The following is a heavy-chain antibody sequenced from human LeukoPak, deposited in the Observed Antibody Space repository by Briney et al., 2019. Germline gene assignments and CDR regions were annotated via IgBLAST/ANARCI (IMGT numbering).Heavy chain of an antibody. CDR3: ARRYCSGGSCKNHYYYYYMDV. Sequence: SETLSLTCTVSGGSLSSYYWSWIRHPPGKGLECMGYIYYSGSTNYNPYLKSRVTISVDTSKNQFSLKLSSVTAADTAVYYCARRYCSGGSCKNHYYYYYMDVWGKGTTDTVSS. D-gene: IGHD2-15*01. J-gene: IGHJ6*03. CDR1: GGSLSSYY. V-gene: IGHV4-59*01. CDR2: IYYSGST.